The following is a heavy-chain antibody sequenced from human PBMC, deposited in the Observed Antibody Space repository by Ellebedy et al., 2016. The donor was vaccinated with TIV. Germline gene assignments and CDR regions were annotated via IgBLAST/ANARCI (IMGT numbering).Heavy chain of an antibody. Sequence: GGSLRLXCAASGFTFSSYDMHWVRQATGKGLEWVSAIGTAGDTYYPGSVKGRFTISRENAKNSLYLQMNSLRAEDTAVYYCARDYYYDSSGYYNYWGQGTLVTVSS. D-gene: IGHD3-22*01. CDR3: ARDYYYDSSGYYNY. V-gene: IGHV3-13*01. CDR1: GFTFSSYD. CDR2: IGTAGDT. J-gene: IGHJ4*02.